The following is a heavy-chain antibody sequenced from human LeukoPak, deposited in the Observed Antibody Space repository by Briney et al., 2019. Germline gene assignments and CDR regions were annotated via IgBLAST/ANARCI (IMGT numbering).Heavy chain of an antibody. Sequence: GSLRLSCAASGFTFSSYSMNWVRQAPGKGLEWIGEIYHSGSTNYNPSLKSRVTISVDKSKNQFSLKLSSVTAADTAVYYCARDRGLIDYWGQGTLVTVSS. CDR2: IYHSGST. V-gene: IGHV4-4*02. D-gene: IGHD3/OR15-3a*01. CDR1: GFTFSSYSM. J-gene: IGHJ4*02. CDR3: ARDRGLIDY.